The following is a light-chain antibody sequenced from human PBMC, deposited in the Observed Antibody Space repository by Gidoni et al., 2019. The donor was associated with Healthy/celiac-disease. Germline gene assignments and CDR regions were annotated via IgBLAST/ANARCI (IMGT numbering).Light chain of an antibody. CDR1: QSLLHSNGYNY. Sequence: DIVMTKSPLSLPVTPGEPASISCRSSQSLLHSNGYNYLDWYLQKPGPSPQLLIYLGSNRASGVPDRFSGSGSGTDFTLKISRVEAEDVGVYYCMQALQTPYTFGQXTKLEIK. J-gene: IGKJ2*01. CDR3: MQALQTPYT. V-gene: IGKV2-28*01. CDR2: LGS.